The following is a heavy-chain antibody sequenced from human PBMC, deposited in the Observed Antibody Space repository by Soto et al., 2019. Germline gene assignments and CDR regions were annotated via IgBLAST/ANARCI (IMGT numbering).Heavy chain of an antibody. J-gene: IGHJ5*02. Sequence: SSETLSLTCAVSGGSISSGGYSWSWIRQPPGKGLEWIGYIYHSGSTYYNPSLKSRVTISVDRSKNQFSLKLSSVTAADTAVYYCARGVGLRLRPWFDPWGQGTLVTVSS. CDR3: ARGVGLRLRPWFDP. V-gene: IGHV4-30-2*01. D-gene: IGHD5-12*01. CDR1: GGSISSGGYS. CDR2: IYHSGST.